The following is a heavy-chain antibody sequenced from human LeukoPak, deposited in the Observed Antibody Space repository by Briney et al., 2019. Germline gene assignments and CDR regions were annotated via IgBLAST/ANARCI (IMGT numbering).Heavy chain of an antibody. D-gene: IGHD6-19*01. CDR3: ARSYSSGWHYFDY. CDR1: GGSVSAYY. Sequence: SETLSLTCTVSGGSVSAYYWNWIRQSPGKGQEWIGYVYYSGGTNYNPSLKSRVTISLDTSKNQFSLRLSSVTAADTAVYYCARSYSSGWHYFDYWGQGTLVTVSS. CDR2: VYYSGGT. V-gene: IGHV4-59*02. J-gene: IGHJ4*02.